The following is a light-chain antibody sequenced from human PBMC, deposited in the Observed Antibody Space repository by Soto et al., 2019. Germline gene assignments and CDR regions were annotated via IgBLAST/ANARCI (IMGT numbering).Light chain of an antibody. V-gene: IGKV3-20*01. Sequence: EIVLTQSPGTLSLSPGERATLSCRASQSVSSSYLAWYQQKPGQAPRLLICGASSRATGIPDRFSCSGSGPDFTLTISRLDPEDYAVYYCQQYGSSPLTFGGGTKVEIK. CDR2: GAS. J-gene: IGKJ4*01. CDR3: QQYGSSPLT. CDR1: QSVSSSY.